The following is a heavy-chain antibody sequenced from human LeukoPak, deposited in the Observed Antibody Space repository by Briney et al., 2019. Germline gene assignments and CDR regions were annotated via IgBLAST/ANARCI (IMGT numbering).Heavy chain of an antibody. CDR3: ARGVWAPFDS. V-gene: IGHV3-7*01. CDR1: GFSISNYW. D-gene: IGHD7-27*01. J-gene: IGHJ4*02. CDR2: IKQDGSEK. Sequence: GGSLRLSCAASGFSISNYWMNWVRQAPGKGLEWVANIKQDGSEKNYVDPVKGRFTISRDNAKNSPILQMNSLRDEDTAVYYCARGVWAPFDSWGQGTLVSVSS.